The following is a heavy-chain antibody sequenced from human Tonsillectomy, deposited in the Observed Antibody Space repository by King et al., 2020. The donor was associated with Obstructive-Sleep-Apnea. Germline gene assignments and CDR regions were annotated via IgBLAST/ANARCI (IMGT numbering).Heavy chain of an antibody. D-gene: IGHD3-22*01. J-gene: IGHJ4*02. Sequence: VQLQESGPGLVKPSQTLSLTCTVSGGSISSGGYYWSWIRQHPGKGLEWIGYIYYSGSTYYNPSLKSRVTISVDTSKNQFSLKLSSVTAADTAVYYCAVAGDSSGYYTPTMSYFDYWGQGTLVTVSS. CDR1: GGSISSGGYY. CDR3: AVAGDSSGYYTPTMSYFDY. V-gene: IGHV4-31*03. CDR2: IYYSGST.